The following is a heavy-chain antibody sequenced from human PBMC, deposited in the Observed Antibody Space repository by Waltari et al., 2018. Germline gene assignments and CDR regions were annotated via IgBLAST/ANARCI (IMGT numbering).Heavy chain of an antibody. Sequence: EVQLLESGGGLVQPGGSLRLSCAASGFTFSSYAMSWVRQAPGKGLEWVSAISGSGGSTYYADSVKGRFTISRDKSKNTLYLQMNSLRAEDTAVYYCAKDVSLYDTAMAYWGQGTLVTVSS. J-gene: IGHJ4*02. CDR3: AKDVSLYDTAMAY. V-gene: IGHV3-23*01. CDR2: ISGSGGST. D-gene: IGHD5-18*01. CDR1: GFTFSSYA.